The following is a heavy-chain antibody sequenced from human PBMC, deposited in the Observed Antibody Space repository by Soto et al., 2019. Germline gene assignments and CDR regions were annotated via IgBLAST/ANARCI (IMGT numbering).Heavy chain of an antibody. D-gene: IGHD2-2*01. CDR3: ARDLGYCSSTSCSETWFDP. V-gene: IGHV1-3*01. J-gene: IGHJ5*02. CDR2: INAGNGNT. Sequence: GASVKVSCKASGYTFTSYAMHWVRQAPGQRLEWMGWINAGNGNTKYSQKYQGRVTITRDTSASTANMKLSSLRSEDTAVYYCARDLGYCSSTSCSETWFDPWGRGPLVTVSS. CDR1: GYTFTSYA.